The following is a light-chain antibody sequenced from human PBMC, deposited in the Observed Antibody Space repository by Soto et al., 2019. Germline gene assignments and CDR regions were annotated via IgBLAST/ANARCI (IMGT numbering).Light chain of an antibody. CDR1: QSVRNSL. J-gene: IGKJ1*01. CDR2: DAS. V-gene: IGKV3-20*01. CDR3: HQYDTIVQT. Sequence: EIVLTQSPGTLSLSPGEGATLSCRASQSVRNSLLAWYQQKPGQPPRLLIYDASTRATATPERFSGSGSGTDFTLTISRLEPEDFAVYYCHQYDTIVQTFGQGTKVDIK.